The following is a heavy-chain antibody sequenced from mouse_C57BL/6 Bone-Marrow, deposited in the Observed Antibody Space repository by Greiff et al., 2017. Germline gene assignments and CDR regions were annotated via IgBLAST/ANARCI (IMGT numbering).Heavy chain of an antibody. CDR1: GYTFTSYW. V-gene: IGHV1-59*01. CDR3: ARAGGYYGSRDY. D-gene: IGHD1-1*01. J-gene: IGHJ2*01. Sequence: VQLQQPGAELVRPGTSVKLSCKASGYTFTSYWMHWVKQRPGQGLEWIGVIDPSDSYTNYNQQFKGKATLTVDTSSSTAYMQLSSLTSEDSAVYYCARAGGYYGSRDYWGQGTTLTVSS. CDR2: IDPSDSYT.